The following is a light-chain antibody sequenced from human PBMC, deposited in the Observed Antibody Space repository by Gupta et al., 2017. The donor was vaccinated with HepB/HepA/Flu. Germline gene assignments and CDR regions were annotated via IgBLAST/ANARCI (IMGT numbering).Light chain of an antibody. CDR1: SSDVGGYNY. Sequence: QSALTQHASVSGSPGQSITISCTGTSSDVGGYNYVPWYPQHPGKAPKLMIYDVSNRPSGVSNRFSGSKSGNTASLTISGLQAEDEADYYCSSYTSSSTEFGGGTKLTV. V-gene: IGLV2-14*03. J-gene: IGLJ2*01. CDR2: DVS. CDR3: SSYTSSSTE.